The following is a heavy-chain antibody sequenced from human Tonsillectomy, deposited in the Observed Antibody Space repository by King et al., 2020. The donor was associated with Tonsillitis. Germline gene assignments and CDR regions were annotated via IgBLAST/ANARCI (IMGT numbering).Heavy chain of an antibody. CDR2: IYSGGST. CDR1: GFTVSSNY. CDR3: ARDRGLSLYYYYGMDV. D-gene: IGHD3-10*01. J-gene: IGHJ6*02. V-gene: IGHV3-53*01. Sequence: VQLVESGGGLIQPGGSLRLSCAASGFTVSSNYMSWVRQAPGKGLEWVSVIYSGGSTYYADSVKRRFTISRDNSKNTLYLQMNSLRAEDTAVYYCARDRGLSLYYYYGMDVWGQGTTVTVSS.